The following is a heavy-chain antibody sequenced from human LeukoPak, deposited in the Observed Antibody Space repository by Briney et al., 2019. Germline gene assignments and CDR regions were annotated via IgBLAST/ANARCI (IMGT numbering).Heavy chain of an antibody. CDR3: TRGRGYSYGPLDY. J-gene: IGHJ4*02. V-gene: IGHV1-69*05. D-gene: IGHD5-18*01. CDR1: GGTFSSYA. Sequence: SSVQVSCKASGGTFSSYAISWVRQAPGQGLEWMGGIIPIFGTANYAQKFQGRVTITTDEYTSTAYMELSSLRSDDTAVYYCTRGRGYSYGPLDYWGQGTLVTVSS. CDR2: IIPIFGTA.